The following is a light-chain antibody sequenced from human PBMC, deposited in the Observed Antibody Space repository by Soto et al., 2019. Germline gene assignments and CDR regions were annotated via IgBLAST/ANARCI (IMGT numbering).Light chain of an antibody. J-gene: IGKJ1*01. Sequence: EIVLTQSPGTLSLAAGERATLSCRASQTVGGSHLAWYQQKPGQAPRLLISGASSRATGIPDRFSGSGSGTDFTLTISSLEPEDFAVYYCQQYGSSLTWTFGQGTKVDI. V-gene: IGKV3-20*01. CDR3: QQYGSSLTWT. CDR2: GAS. CDR1: QTVGGSH.